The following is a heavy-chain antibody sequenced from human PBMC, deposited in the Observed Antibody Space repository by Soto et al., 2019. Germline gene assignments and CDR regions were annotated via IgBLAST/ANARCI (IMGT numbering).Heavy chain of an antibody. CDR3: ARSQGSSTSLEIYYYYYYGMDV. Sequence: QVQLVQSGAEVKKPGSSVKVSCKASRGTFSSYAISWVRQAPGQRLEWMGCIIPISGTAIYAQKLQGRVTITADEYTSSAYMELSSLRSEETAVYYCARSQGSSTSLEIYYYYYYGMDVWGQGTTVTVSS. V-gene: IGHV1-69*01. CDR1: RGTFSSYA. J-gene: IGHJ6*02. CDR2: IIPISGTA. D-gene: IGHD2-2*01.